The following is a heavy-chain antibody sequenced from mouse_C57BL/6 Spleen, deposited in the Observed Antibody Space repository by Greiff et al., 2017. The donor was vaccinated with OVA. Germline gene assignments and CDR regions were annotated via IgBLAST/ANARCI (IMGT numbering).Heavy chain of an antibody. D-gene: IGHD1-1*01. Sequence: VQLQQPGTELVKPGASVKLSCKASGYTFTSYWMHWVKQRPGQGLEWIGNINPRNGGNNYNEKFKSKATMTVDKSSSTAYMQRSILTSEDSAFYYCSGGTTVVVAECYFDYWGQGTTLTVSS. V-gene: IGHV1-53*01. CDR2: INPRNGGN. J-gene: IGHJ2*01. CDR3: SGGTTVVVAECYFDY. CDR1: GYTFTSYW.